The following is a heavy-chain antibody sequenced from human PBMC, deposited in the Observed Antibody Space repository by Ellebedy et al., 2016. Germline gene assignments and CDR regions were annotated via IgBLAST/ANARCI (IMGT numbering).Heavy chain of an antibody. CDR1: GGTFSSYA. CDR2: IIPIFGTA. D-gene: IGHD6-6*01. CDR3: ARGAARLEYNWFNP. Sequence: SVKVSXKASGGTFSSYAISWVRQAPGQGLEWMGGIIPIFGTANYAQQFQGRVTITADESTSTAYMELSSLRSEDTAVYYCARGAARLEYNWFNPWGQGTLVTVSS. V-gene: IGHV1-69*13. J-gene: IGHJ5*02.